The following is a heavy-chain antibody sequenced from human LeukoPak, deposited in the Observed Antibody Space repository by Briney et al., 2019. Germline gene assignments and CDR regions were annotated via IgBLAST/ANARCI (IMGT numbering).Heavy chain of an antibody. J-gene: IGHJ4*02. V-gene: IGHV3-30*18. CDR1: GFTFSSYG. CDR2: ISYDGSNK. Sequence: GGSLRLSCAASGFTFSSYGMHWVRQAPGKGLEWVAVISYDGSNKYYADSVKGRFTISRDNSKNTLYLQMNSLRAEDTAVYYCAKDLLSGVRGVDYWGQGTLVTVSS. CDR3: AKDLLSGVRGVDY. D-gene: IGHD3-10*01.